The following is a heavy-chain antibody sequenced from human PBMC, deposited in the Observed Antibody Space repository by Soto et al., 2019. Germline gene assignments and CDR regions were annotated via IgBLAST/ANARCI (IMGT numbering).Heavy chain of an antibody. Sequence: QVQLVQSGAEVKKPGASVRLSCKTSGYSFTSYNVQWVRQAPGQGPEWMGRINPSDTSTHYAQNFQGRVTLTRDTSTSRVYMELSSLRSEDSAVYYCARESPKTYYFDFWGQGTLVTVSS. CDR3: ARESPKTYYFDF. D-gene: IGHD3-16*01. V-gene: IGHV1-46*01. CDR2: INPSDTST. CDR1: GYSFTSYN. J-gene: IGHJ4*02.